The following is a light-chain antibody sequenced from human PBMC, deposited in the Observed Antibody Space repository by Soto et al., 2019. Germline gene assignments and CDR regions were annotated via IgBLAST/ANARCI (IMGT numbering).Light chain of an antibody. CDR1: QSLVQIDGKTY. CDR2: KIA. V-gene: IGKV2-24*01. Sequence: DIVLPQTRLSSPVTLGQPASISCRSSQSLVQIDGKTYFNWLQQRPGQPPRLLIYKIANRFPGVPDRFSGSEAETDFTLKISREEAEVVGVYYCMQATQSYTFGQGTRLEIK. J-gene: IGKJ2*01. CDR3: MQATQSYT.